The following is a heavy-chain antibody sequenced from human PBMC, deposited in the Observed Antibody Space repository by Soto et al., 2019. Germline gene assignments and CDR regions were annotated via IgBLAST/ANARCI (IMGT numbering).Heavy chain of an antibody. J-gene: IGHJ2*01. CDR3: AKVRTVTPYYWYFDL. CDR1: GFTFSSYA. Sequence: PGGFLRLSCAASGFTFSSYAMSWVRQAPGKGLEWVSAISGSGGSTYYADSVKGRFTISRDNSKNTLYLQMNSLRAEDTAVYYCAKVRTVTPYYWYFDLWGRGTLVTVSS. D-gene: IGHD4-17*01. CDR2: ISGSGGST. V-gene: IGHV3-23*01.